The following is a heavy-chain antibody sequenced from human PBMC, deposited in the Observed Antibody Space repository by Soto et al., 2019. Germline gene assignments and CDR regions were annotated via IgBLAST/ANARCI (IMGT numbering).Heavy chain of an antibody. CDR1: GYSFTSYW. J-gene: IGHJ6*02. D-gene: IGHD1-26*01. V-gene: IGHV5-51*01. CDR3: AAYSGSFYYGMDV. CDR2: IYPGDSDT. Sequence: GESLKISCKASGYSFTSYWIGWVRQMPGKGLEWMGIIYPGDSDTRYSPSLQGQVTISADKSISTAYLQWSSLKASDTAMYYCAAYSGSFYYGMDVWGQGTTVTVSS.